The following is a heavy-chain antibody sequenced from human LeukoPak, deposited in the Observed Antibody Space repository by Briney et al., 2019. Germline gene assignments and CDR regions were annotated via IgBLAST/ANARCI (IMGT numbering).Heavy chain of an antibody. D-gene: IGHD2-21*02. Sequence: PGGSLRLSCTASEFTFSSYAMSWVRQAPGKGLEWVSAISGSGGSTYYADSVKGRFTISRDNSKNTLYLQMNSLRAEDTAVYYCAKAAYCGGDCPGNAFDIWGQGTMVTVSS. V-gene: IGHV3-23*01. J-gene: IGHJ3*02. CDR1: EFTFSSYA. CDR2: ISGSGGST. CDR3: AKAAYCGGDCPGNAFDI.